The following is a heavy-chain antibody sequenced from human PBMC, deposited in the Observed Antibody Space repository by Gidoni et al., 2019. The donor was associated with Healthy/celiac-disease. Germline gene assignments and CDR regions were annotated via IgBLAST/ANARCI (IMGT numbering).Heavy chain of an antibody. D-gene: IGHD2-15*01. CDR2: ISYDGSNK. J-gene: IGHJ4*02. CDR3: TAIVVVVAAYDY. Sequence: QVQLVESGGGVVQPGRSLRLSCAASGFTFSSYAMHWVRQAPGKGLEWVAVISYDGSNKYYADSVKGRFTISRDNSKNTLYLQMNSLRAEDTAVYYCTAIVVVVAAYDYWGQGTLVTVSS. V-gene: IGHV3-30-3*01. CDR1: GFTFSSYA.